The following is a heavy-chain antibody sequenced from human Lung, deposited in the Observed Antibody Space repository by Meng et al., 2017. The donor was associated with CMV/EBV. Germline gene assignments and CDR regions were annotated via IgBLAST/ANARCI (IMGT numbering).Heavy chain of an antibody. Sequence: QITLKESGPTLVKPXXTLTLTCTFSGFXXRTSGVGVGWIRQPPGKALEWLALIYWDDDKRYSPSLKSRLTITKDTSKNQVVLTMTNMDPVDTATYYCAHRRAPSYSGYDYRVNWFDPWGQGTLVTVSS. CDR2: IYWDDDK. V-gene: IGHV2-5*02. CDR3: AHRRAPSYSGYDYRVNWFDP. CDR1: GFXXRTSGVG. D-gene: IGHD5-12*01. J-gene: IGHJ5*02.